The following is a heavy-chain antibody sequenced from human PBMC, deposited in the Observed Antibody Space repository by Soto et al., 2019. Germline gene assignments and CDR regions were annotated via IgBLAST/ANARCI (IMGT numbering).Heavy chain of an antibody. CDR2: ISSVSSTI. J-gene: IGHJ4*02. V-gene: IGHV3-48*01. Sequence: GGSLRLSCAASGFTFSSFSMNSVRQAPGKGLEWVSYISSVSSTIYYADSVKGRFTISRDNAKNSLYLQMNSLRAEDTAVYYCARDLYGDYIFDYWGQGTLVTVSS. CDR1: GFTFSSFS. D-gene: IGHD4-17*01. CDR3: ARDLYGDYIFDY.